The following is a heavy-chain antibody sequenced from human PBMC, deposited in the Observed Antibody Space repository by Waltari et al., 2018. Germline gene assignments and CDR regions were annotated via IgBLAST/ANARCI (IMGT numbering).Heavy chain of an antibody. CDR1: GFSFITYW. D-gene: IGHD1-26*01. J-gene: IGHJ4*02. CDR3: ARDRGYLVHDY. Sequence: EVQLVESGGGSVQPGGSLRLSCSVSGFSFITYWMNWVRQAPGKGLEWVGSINEDGSETYYADSVKGRFTISRDNGKTSRYLQMNSLRSEDTAVYYCARDRGYLVHDYWGQGTLVTVSA. CDR2: INEDGSET. V-gene: IGHV3-7*01.